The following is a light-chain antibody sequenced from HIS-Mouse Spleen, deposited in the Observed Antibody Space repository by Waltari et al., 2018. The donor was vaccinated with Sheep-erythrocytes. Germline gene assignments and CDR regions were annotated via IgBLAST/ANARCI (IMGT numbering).Light chain of an antibody. V-gene: IGLV2-23*01. J-gene: IGLJ3*02. CDR2: EGS. CDR1: SSDVGSYNL. Sequence: QSALTQPASVSGSPGQSITISCTGTSSDVGSYNLVSWYQQHPGKAPKLMIYEGSKRPSGVFIRCPGSKSGNTASLTISGLQAEDEADYYCCSYAGSSTPWVFGGGTKLTVL. CDR3: CSYAGSSTPWV.